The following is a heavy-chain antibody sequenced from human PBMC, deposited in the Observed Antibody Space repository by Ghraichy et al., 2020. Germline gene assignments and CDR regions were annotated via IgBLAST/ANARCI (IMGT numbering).Heavy chain of an antibody. J-gene: IGHJ4*02. V-gene: IGHV4-34*01. CDR3: ARSGYRVLPDY. D-gene: IGHD3-9*01. CDR2: INHSGST. Sequence: GSLRLSCAVYGGSFSGYYWSWIRQPPGKGLEWIGEINHSGSTNYNPSLKSRVTISVDTSKNQFSLKLSSVTAADTAVYYCARSGYRVLPDYWGQGTLVTVSS. CDR1: GGSFSGYY.